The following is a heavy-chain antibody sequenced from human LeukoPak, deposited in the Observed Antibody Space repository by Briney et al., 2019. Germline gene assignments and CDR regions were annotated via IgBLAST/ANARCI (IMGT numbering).Heavy chain of an antibody. Sequence: PGWSLRLSCAASGFTFSSYAMRWVRQAPGNGLEGVSGISGSGGSTYYGDSVKGRFTISRDNSENTLYLHMNSLRAEDTAEYYCAKDLGGSGSYYWSAFDIWGQGTMVTVSS. CDR3: AKDLGGSGSYYWSAFDI. D-gene: IGHD3-10*01. CDR2: ISGSGGST. V-gene: IGHV3-23*01. CDR1: GFTFSSYA. J-gene: IGHJ3*02.